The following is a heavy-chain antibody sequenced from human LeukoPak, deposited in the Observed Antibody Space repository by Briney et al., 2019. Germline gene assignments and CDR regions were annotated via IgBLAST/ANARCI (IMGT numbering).Heavy chain of an antibody. V-gene: IGHV3-30*02. D-gene: IGHD3-10*01. J-gene: IGHJ4*02. CDR2: IRYDGSNK. CDR1: GFTFSSYG. Sequence: GGSLRLSCAASGFTFSSYGMHWVRQAPGKGLEWVAFIRYDGSNKYYADSVKGRFTISRDNSKNTLYLQMNSLRAEDTAVYYCAKDPTNLVRGVITPLFDYWGQGTLVTVS. CDR3: AKDPTNLVRGVITPLFDY.